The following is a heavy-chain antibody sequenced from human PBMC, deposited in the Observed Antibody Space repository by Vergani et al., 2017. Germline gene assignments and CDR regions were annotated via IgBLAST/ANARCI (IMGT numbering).Heavy chain of an antibody. J-gene: IGHJ4*02. D-gene: IGHD6-19*01. CDR2: IIPIFGTA. V-gene: IGHV1-69*01. Sequence: VKLVHSGAEVKKPGSSVKVSCKASGGTLSSYAISGVRQAPGQGLEWMGGIIPIFGTANYAQKFQGRVTITADESTSTAYMELSSLRSEDTAVYYCAREGDSSGSHGDYWGQGTLVTVSS. CDR1: GGTLSSYA. CDR3: AREGDSSGSHGDY.